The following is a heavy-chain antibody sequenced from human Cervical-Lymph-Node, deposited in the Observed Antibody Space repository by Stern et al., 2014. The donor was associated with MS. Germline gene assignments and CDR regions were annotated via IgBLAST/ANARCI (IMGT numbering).Heavy chain of an antibody. CDR1: GGSISSSSYY. J-gene: IGHJ5*02. CDR3: ARWAYSSGWYNWFDP. CDR2: IYYSGST. V-gene: IGHV4-39*01. D-gene: IGHD3-22*01. Sequence: QLQLQESGPGLVKPSETLSLTCTVSGGSISSSSYYWGWIRQPPGKGLVWIGSIYYSGSTYYNPFLKSRVTISVDTSKKQFSLKLSSVTAADTAVYYCARWAYSSGWYNWFDPWGQGTLVTVSS.